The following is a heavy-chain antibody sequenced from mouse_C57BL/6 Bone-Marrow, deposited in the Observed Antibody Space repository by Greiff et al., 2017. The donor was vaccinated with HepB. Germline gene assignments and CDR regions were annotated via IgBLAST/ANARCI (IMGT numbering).Heavy chain of an antibody. CDR3: GSWGANWDCNN. J-gene: IGHJ2*01. V-gene: IGHV3-8*01. CDR1: GYSITSDY. D-gene: IGHD4-1*01. CDR2: IRYSGST. Sequence: EVKLVESGPGLAKPSQTLSLTCSVTGYSITSDYWNWIRKFPGNKLEFMGYIRYSGSTYSNPSLKSRISISRATSKNQYYLQLNSVTTEDTATYYCGSWGANWDCNNWGQGTTLTVSA.